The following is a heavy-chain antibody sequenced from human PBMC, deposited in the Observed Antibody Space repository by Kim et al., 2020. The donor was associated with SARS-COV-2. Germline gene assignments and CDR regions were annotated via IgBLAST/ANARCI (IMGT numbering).Heavy chain of an antibody. CDR3: ARGEYYYGSGSYYNSGLRVGP. CDR1: GGSISSSSYY. V-gene: IGHV4-39*07. J-gene: IGHJ5*02. D-gene: IGHD3-10*01. CDR2: IYYSGST. Sequence: SETLSLTCTVSGGSISSSSYYWGWIRQPPGKGLEWIGSIYYSGSTYYNPSLKSRVTISVDTSKNQFSLKLSSVTAADTAVYYCARGEYYYGSGSYYNSGLRVGPWGQGTLVTVSS.